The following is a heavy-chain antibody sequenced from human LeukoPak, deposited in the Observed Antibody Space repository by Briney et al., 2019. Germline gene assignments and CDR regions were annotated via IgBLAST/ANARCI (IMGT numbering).Heavy chain of an antibody. CDR3: ARVAENGDEY. CDR2: IYSGGST. V-gene: IGHV3-66*01. D-gene: IGHD1-1*01. CDR1: RFTVSSNY. J-gene: IGHJ4*02. Sequence: GGSLRLSCAASRFTVSSNYMSWVRQAPGKGLEWVSVIYSGGSTYYADSVKGRFTISRDNSKNTLYLQMNSLRAEDTAVYYCARVAENGDEYWGQGTLVTVSS.